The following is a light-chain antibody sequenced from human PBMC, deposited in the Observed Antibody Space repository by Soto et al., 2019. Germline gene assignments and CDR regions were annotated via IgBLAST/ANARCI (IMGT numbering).Light chain of an antibody. J-gene: IGKJ4*01. CDR2: GAS. V-gene: IGKV3-20*01. CDR1: QSISNNY. CDR3: HQYGSSSLT. Sequence: EIVLTQSPGTLSLSPGERATLSCRASQSISNNYLAWYQQIPGQAPRLLISGASSRATGVPDRFSGSGSGTDFTLTINRLEPEDFAVYYCHQYGSSSLTFGGGTKVDIX.